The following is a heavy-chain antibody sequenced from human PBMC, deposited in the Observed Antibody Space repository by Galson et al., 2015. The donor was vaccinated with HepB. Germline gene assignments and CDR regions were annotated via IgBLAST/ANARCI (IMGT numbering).Heavy chain of an antibody. CDR2: INHSGST. V-gene: IGHV4-34*01. CDR1: GGSFSGYY. J-gene: IGHJ4*02. CDR3: SRWGIRSSWCTIDY. D-gene: IGHD6-13*01. Sequence: SETLSLTCAVYGGSFSGYYWSWIRQPPGKGLEWIGEINHSGSTNYNPSLKSRVTISVDTSKNQFSLMLSSVTAAATAVYYCSRWGIRSSWCTIDYWGQGTLVTVSS.